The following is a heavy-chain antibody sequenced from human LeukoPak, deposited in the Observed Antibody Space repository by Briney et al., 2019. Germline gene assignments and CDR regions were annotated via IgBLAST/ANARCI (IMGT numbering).Heavy chain of an antibody. V-gene: IGHV4-59*12. CDR3: ARGHQGAVVVPAAMRGSSWFDP. D-gene: IGHD2-2*01. Sequence: SETLSLTCTVSGGSISSYYWSWIRQPPGKGLEWIGYIYYSGSTNYNPSLKSRVTISVDTSKNQFSLKLSSVTAADTAVYYCARGHQGAVVVPAAMRGSSWFDPWGQGTLVTVSS. CDR1: GGSISSYY. J-gene: IGHJ5*02. CDR2: IYYSGST.